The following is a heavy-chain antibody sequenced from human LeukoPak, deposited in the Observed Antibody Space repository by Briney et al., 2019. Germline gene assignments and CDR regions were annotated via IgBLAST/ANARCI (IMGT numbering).Heavy chain of an antibody. V-gene: IGHV4-61*02. CDR3: AREQRWLQSLDY. J-gene: IGHJ4*02. Sequence: SETLSLTCTVSDDFIGSGSYYWSWIRQPAGKGLEWIGRIYASGSTNYNPSLKSRVTISVDTSKSQFSLKLSSVTATDTAVYYCAREQRWLQSLDYWGQGTLVTVSS. CDR1: DDFIGSGSYY. D-gene: IGHD5-24*01. CDR2: IYASGST.